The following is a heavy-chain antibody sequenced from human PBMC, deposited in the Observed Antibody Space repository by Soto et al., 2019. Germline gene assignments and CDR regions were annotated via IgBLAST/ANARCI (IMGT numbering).Heavy chain of an antibody. CDR3: ARQIYDSDTGPNFQYYFDS. CDR1: GYSFAGYW. CDR2: IDPSDSQT. Sequence: GESLKISCKGSGYSFAGYWITWVRQKPGKGLESMGRIDPSDSQTYYSPSFRGHVTISVTKSITTVFLQWSSLRASDTAMYYCARQIYDSDTGPNFQYYFDSWGQGTPVTVSS. J-gene: IGHJ4*02. V-gene: IGHV5-10-1*01. D-gene: IGHD3-22*01.